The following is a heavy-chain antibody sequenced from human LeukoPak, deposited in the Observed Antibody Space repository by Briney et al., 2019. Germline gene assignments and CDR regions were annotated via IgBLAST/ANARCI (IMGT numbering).Heavy chain of an antibody. CDR1: GYTFTSYY. V-gene: IGHV1-46*01. CDR3: ARVYYYDSSGLYY. CDR2: INPSGGST. J-gene: IGHJ4*02. Sequence: ASVKVSCKASGYTFTSYYMHWVRQAPGQGLEWMGIINPSGGSTTHAQKFQGRVTMTRDTSASTAYMELSSLRSEDTAVYYCARVYYYDSSGLYYWGQGTLVTVSS. D-gene: IGHD3-22*01.